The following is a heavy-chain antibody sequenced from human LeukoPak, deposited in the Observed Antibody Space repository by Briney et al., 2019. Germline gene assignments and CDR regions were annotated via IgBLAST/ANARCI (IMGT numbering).Heavy chain of an antibody. V-gene: IGHV3-23*01. D-gene: IGHD3-10*01. J-gene: IGHJ3*02. CDR1: GFTFSSYG. Sequence: GGALRLSCVASGFTFSSYGMSWVRQAPGKGLEWVSGISGSGDSTYYADSVKGRFTISRDNSKNTLYLQMNNLRAEDTAVYYCAKDRVVRGVMGAFDTWGQGTKVTASS. CDR2: ISGSGDST. CDR3: AKDRVVRGVMGAFDT.